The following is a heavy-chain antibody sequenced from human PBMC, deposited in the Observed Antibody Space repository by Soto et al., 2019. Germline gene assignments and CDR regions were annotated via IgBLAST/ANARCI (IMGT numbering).Heavy chain of an antibody. Sequence: LRLSCAASGFTFSDTWMNWVRQAPGKGLEWVGRIKTKTDGGTTDYAAPVKGRFTISRDDSKNTLYLQMNSLKTEDTAVYYCTTLRNGGLGYWGQGTLVTVSS. CDR2: IKTKTDGGTT. D-gene: IGHD3-16*01. CDR3: TTLRNGGLGY. CDR1: GFTFSDTW. V-gene: IGHV3-15*01. J-gene: IGHJ4*02.